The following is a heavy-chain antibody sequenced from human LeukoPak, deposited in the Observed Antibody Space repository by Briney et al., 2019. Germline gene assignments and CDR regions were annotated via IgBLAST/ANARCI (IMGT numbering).Heavy chain of an antibody. Sequence: GGSLRLSCAASGFTFSSYSMNWVRQAPGKGLEWVSSISSSSSYIYYADSVKGRFTISRDNAKNSLYLQMNNLRAEDTAVYYCARGVVPTPYYFDYWGQGTLVTVSS. CDR3: ARGVVPTPYYFDY. D-gene: IGHD2-2*01. V-gene: IGHV3-21*01. J-gene: IGHJ4*02. CDR2: ISSSSSYI. CDR1: GFTFSSYS.